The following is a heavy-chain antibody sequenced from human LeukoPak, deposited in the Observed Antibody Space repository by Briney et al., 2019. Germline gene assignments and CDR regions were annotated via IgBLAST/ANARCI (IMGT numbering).Heavy chain of an antibody. Sequence: PSETLSLTCAVYGGSFSGYYWSWIRQPPGKGLEWIGETNHSGSTNYNPSLKSRVTISVDTSKNQFSLKLSSVTAADTAVYYCARALVATKPFDYWGQGTLVTVSS. V-gene: IGHV4-34*01. J-gene: IGHJ4*02. CDR1: GGSFSGYY. D-gene: IGHD5-12*01. CDR2: TNHSGST. CDR3: ARALVATKPFDY.